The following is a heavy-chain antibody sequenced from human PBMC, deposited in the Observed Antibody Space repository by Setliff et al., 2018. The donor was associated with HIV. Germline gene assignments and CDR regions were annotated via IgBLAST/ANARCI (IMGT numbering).Heavy chain of an antibody. Sequence: GGSLRLSCAASGFTFSSYSMNWVRQAPGKGLEWVSSISSSSSYIYYADSVKGRFTISRDNAKNSLYLQMNSLRAEDTAVYYCARDHCSSSGCYEYSYYGMDVWGQGTTVTVSS. V-gene: IGHV3-21*04. CDR1: GFTFSSYS. J-gene: IGHJ6*02. CDR3: ARDHCSSSGCYEYSYYGMDV. CDR2: ISSSSSYI. D-gene: IGHD2-2*01.